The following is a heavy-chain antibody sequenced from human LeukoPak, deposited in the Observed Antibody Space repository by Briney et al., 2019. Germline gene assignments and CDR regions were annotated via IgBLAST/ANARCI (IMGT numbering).Heavy chain of an antibody. CDR3: ARTAYYDSSGYYYASYYFDY. J-gene: IGHJ4*02. D-gene: IGHD3-22*01. CDR1: GFTFDDYG. CDR2: ISSSSSYI. V-gene: IGHV3-21*01. Sequence: PGGSLRLSCAASGFTFDDYGMTWVRHTPGKGLEWVSSISSSSSYIYYADSVKGRFTISRDNAKNSLYLQMNSLRAEDTAVYYCARTAYYDSSGYYYASYYFDYWGQGTLVTVSS.